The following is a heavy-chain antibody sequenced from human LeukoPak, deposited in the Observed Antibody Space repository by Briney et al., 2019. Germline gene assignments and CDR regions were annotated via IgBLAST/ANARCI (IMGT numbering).Heavy chain of an antibody. CDR3: ARDPHCSGGSCFHDFDY. CDR2: IYYSGST. D-gene: IGHD2-15*01. J-gene: IGHJ4*02. CDR1: GGSFSGYY. V-gene: IGHV4-34*01. Sequence: SETLSLTCAVYGGSFSGYYWGWIRQPPGKGLEWIGSIYYSGSTFYNPSPKSRVTISLDTSKNQFSLKLNSVTAADTAMYYCARDPHCSGGSCFHDFDYWGQGTLVTVSS.